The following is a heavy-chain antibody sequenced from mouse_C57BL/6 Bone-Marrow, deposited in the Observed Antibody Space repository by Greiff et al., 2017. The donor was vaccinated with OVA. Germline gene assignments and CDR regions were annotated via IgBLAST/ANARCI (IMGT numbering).Heavy chain of an antibody. V-gene: IGHV1-47*01. CDR2: FHPYNDDT. CDR3: ARGVYYGSSYRWWYFDV. D-gene: IGHD1-1*01. Sequence: QVQLQQSGAELVKPGASVTMSCKASGYTFTTYPIEWMKQNHGKSLEWIGNFHPYNDDTKYNEKFKGKATLTVGKSSSTVYLELSRLTSDDPAVYYCARGVYYGSSYRWWYFDVWGTGTTVTVSS. CDR1: GYTFTTYP. J-gene: IGHJ1*03.